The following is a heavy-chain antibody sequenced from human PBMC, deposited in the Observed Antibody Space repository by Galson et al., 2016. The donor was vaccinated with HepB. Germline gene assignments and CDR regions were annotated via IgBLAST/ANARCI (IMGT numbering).Heavy chain of an antibody. D-gene: IGHD5-24*01. CDR1: GLTVNKNY. CDR2: VYSGGST. V-gene: IGHV3-53*01. J-gene: IGHJ4*02. CDR3: ASCRDGYRYFDY. Sequence: SLRLPCAASGLTVNKNYMSWVRQAPGKGLEWVSLVYSGGSTYYADSVKGRFTISRDNSKNILYLQMNSLRAEDTAVYYCASCRDGYRYFDYWGQGTLVTVSS.